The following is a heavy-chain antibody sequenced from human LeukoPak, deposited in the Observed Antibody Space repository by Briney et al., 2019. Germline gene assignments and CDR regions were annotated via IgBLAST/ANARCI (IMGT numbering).Heavy chain of an antibody. Sequence: GGSLRLSCAASGFTFSTYWMSWVRQAPGKGLEWVANIKQDGRERYYVDSVKGRFTISRDNAKNSLYLQMNSLRAEDTALYYCAKDFRTGGSYYGHYFQHWGQGTLVTVSS. J-gene: IGHJ1*01. CDR3: AKDFRTGGSYYGHYFQH. V-gene: IGHV3-7*03. CDR2: IKQDGRER. D-gene: IGHD1-26*01. CDR1: GFTFSTYW.